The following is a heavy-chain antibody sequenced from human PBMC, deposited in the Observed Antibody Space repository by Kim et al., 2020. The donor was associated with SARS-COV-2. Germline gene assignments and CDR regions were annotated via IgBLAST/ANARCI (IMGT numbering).Heavy chain of an antibody. CDR3: ARGGSSGWYTGFDY. D-gene: IGHD6-19*01. J-gene: IGHJ4*02. Sequence: SQTLSLTCAISGDRVSSNSAAWNWIRQSPSRGLEWLGRTYYRSKWYNDYAGSVKSRITINPDTSKNQFSLQLNSVTPEDTAVYYCARGGSSGWYTGFDYWGQGTLVTVSS. V-gene: IGHV6-1*01. CDR1: GDRVSSNSAA. CDR2: TYYRSKWYN.